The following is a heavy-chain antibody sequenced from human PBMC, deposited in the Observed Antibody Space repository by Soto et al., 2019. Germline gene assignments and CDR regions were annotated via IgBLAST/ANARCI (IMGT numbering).Heavy chain of an antibody. Sequence: GGSLRLSCTVSGFAFNNYGINWVRQAPGKGLEWVSSISKSDYTYYSDSVKGRFTISRDNAKNSVSLQMNTLRVEDTAVYYCAREDSIIIPAVSDFWGQGTLVTVSS. V-gene: IGHV3-21*01. D-gene: IGHD2-2*01. J-gene: IGHJ4*02. CDR2: ISKSDYT. CDR1: GFAFNNYG. CDR3: AREDSIIIPAVSDF.